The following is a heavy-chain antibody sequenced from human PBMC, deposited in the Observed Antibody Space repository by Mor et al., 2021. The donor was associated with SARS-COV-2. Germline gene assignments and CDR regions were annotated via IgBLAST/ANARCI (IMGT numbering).Heavy chain of an antibody. J-gene: IGHJ4*02. D-gene: IGHD2-15*01. V-gene: IGHV3-15*01. CDR3: TTGYYSGPEYFDH. Sequence: GEHVKGIFTISRDDSRNTLFLQMDSLRTEDTAVYLCTTGYYSGPEYFDHWGQGTLVTVSS.